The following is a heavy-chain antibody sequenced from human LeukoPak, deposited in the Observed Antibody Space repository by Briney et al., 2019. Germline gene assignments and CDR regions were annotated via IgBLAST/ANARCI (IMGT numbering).Heavy chain of an antibody. CDR3: AKVRGCSNGVCYKGGMDV. V-gene: IGHV3-30*18. CDR1: GFTFSGFG. Sequence: GGSLRLSRAASGFTFSGFGIHWVRQAPGKGLEWVAVISFDGSKKYYADSVKGRFIISRDNSKNTLDLQMNSLRAEDTAVYYCAKVRGCSNGVCYKGGMDVWGQGTTVTVSS. J-gene: IGHJ6*02. D-gene: IGHD2-8*01. CDR2: ISFDGSKK.